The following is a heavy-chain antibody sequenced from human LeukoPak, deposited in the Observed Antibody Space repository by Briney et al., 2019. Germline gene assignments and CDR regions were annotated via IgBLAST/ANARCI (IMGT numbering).Heavy chain of an antibody. CDR1: GFTFSRYW. Sequence: GGSLRLSCAASGFTFSRYWMSWVRQAPGKGLERVANIKQDGSEKYYVDSVKGRFTISRDNAKNSLYLQMNSLRAADTAVYYCAKVNLGDGSVYRAFDIWGRGTTVIVSS. J-gene: IGHJ3*02. V-gene: IGHV3-7*03. CDR3: AKVNLGDGSVYRAFDI. CDR2: IKQDGSEK. D-gene: IGHD3-22*01.